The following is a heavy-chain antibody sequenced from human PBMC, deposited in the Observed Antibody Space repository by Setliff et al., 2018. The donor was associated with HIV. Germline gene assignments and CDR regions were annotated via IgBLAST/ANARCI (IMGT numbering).Heavy chain of an antibody. CDR1: EYIFTDYA. J-gene: IGHJ4*02. Sequence: GASVKVSCKASEYIFTDYAVHWVRQAPGQSLEWMGWINVGNGNTRYSEKFQGRVTFARDTSATTAHMELSSLRPEDTAVYYCARDVDVYDILTGYHFDYWGQGTLVTVSS. V-gene: IGHV1-3*01. CDR3: ARDVDVYDILTGYHFDY. CDR2: INVGNGNT. D-gene: IGHD3-9*01.